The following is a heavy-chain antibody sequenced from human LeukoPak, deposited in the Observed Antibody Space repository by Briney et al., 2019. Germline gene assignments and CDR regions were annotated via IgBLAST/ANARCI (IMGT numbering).Heavy chain of an antibody. CDR1: GYTFTGYY. J-gene: IGHJ3*02. Sequence: ASVKVSCKASGYTFTGYYMHWVRQAPGQGLEWMGQINPNSGGTNYVQKFQGRVTMTRDTSFTTAYMELSGLRSDDTAVYYCARVRKGVAGNTFDMWDQGTMVTVSS. D-gene: IGHD6-19*01. CDR3: ARVRKGVAGNTFDM. CDR2: INPNSGGT. V-gene: IGHV1-2*06.